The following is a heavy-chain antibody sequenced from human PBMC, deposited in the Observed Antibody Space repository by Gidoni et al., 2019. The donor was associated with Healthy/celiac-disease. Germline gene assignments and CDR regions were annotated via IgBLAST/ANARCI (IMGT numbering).Heavy chain of an antibody. V-gene: IGHV4-31*01. CDR3: ARGGVVYSSSGWPDAFDI. CDR1: GGSLSSGGYY. J-gene: IGHJ3*02. D-gene: IGHD6-19*01. CDR2: IYYSGST. Sequence: QVQMQESGSGLVKPSQTLSLTCTVSGGSLSSGGYYWSWIRQNAGKGLEWIGYIYYSGSTYYNPSLKSLVTISVDTSKNQFSLKLSSVPAADTAVYYCARGGVVYSSSGWPDAFDIWGQGTMVTVSS.